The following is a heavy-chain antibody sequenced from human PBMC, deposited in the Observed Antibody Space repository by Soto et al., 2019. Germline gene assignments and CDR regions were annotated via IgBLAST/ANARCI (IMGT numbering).Heavy chain of an antibody. CDR1: GYTFTSYG. CDR2: ISAYNGNT. J-gene: IGHJ4*02. V-gene: IGHV1-18*01. D-gene: IGHD1-26*01. Sequence: QVQLVQSGAEVKKPGASVKVSCKASGYTFTSYGISWVRQAPGQGLEWMGWISAYNGNTNYAQKLQGRVTMTTDTSTSTAYMELRSLRSDDTAVYYCARARDSGSYSAVYYFDYWGQGTMVTVSS. CDR3: ARARDSGSYSAVYYFDY.